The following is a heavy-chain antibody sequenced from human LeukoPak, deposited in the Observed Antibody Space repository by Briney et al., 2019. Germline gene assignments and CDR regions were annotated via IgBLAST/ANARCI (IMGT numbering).Heavy chain of an antibody. CDR3: ASRLYYDSSGQNDY. J-gene: IGHJ4*02. CDR2: INPSGGST. V-gene: IGHV1-46*01. CDR1: GYTFTSYY. Sequence: ASVKVSCKASGYTFTSYYMHWVRQAPGQGLEWMGIINPSGGSTSYAQKFQGRVTITTDESTSTAYMELSSLRSEDTAVYYCASRLYYDSSGQNDYWGQGTLVTVSS. D-gene: IGHD3-22*01.